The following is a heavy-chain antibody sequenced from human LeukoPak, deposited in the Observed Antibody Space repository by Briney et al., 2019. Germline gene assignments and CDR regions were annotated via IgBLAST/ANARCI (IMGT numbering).Heavy chain of an antibody. CDR1: GFTFSSYA. CDR2: ISYDGSNK. CDR3: ARREDFWSGERSYFDY. J-gene: IGHJ4*02. Sequence: PGGSLRLSCAASGFTFSSYAMHWVRQAPGKGLEWVAVISYDGSNKYYADSVKGRFTISRDNSKNTLYLQMNSLRAEDTAVYYCARREDFWSGERSYFDYWGQGTLVTVSS. D-gene: IGHD3-3*01. V-gene: IGHV3-30*04.